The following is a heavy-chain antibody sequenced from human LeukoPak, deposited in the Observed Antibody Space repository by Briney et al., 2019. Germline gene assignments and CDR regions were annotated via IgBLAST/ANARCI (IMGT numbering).Heavy chain of an antibody. CDR3: ARHFRRDYPDSGSSQYFHYIDV. V-gene: IGHV4-4*09. CDR1: GGSMSDHY. Sequence: SETLSLTCAVSGGSMSDHYWSWIRQTPGTTLEWIGYFYATGNTNYSPSLKGRVTISLDTSKNHFSLRLRSVTAADTALYYCARHFRRDYPDSGSSQYFHYIDVWGKGTTVVVSS. J-gene: IGHJ6*03. CDR2: FYATGNT. D-gene: IGHD3-10*01.